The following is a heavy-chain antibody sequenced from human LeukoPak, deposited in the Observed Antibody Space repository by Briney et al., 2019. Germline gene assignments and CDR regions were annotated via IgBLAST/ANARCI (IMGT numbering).Heavy chain of an antibody. CDR1: GFTVSSNY. CDR3: ARGPDYYGSSGPNWFDP. Sequence: GGSLRLSCAASGFTVSSNYMSWVRQAPGKGLEWVSVIYSSGSAYYADSVKGRFTISRDNSKNTLYLQMNSLRAEDTAVYYCARGPDYYGSSGPNWFDPWGQGTLVTVSS. D-gene: IGHD3-22*01. J-gene: IGHJ5*02. V-gene: IGHV3-66*01. CDR2: IYSSGSA.